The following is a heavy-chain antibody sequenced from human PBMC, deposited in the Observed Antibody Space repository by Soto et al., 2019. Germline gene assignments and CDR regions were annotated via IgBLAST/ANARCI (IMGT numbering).Heavy chain of an antibody. CDR2: ISSSGSST. CDR3: VRDSSNIVVVPPDTSGMTKNPNEPIASDP. V-gene: IGHV3-11*06. Sequence: QVQLVESGGGLVTPGGYLRLSCAASGFTFRDYYMACIRQPPGKGLEWVSFISSSGSSTKYTDSVKGRFTLSRDNARNSLYLQINSLRAEDTAVYYCVRDSSNIVVVPPDTSGMTKNPNEPIASDPWGQGTLVTVSS. CDR1: GFTFRDYY. J-gene: IGHJ5*02. D-gene: IGHD2-2*01.